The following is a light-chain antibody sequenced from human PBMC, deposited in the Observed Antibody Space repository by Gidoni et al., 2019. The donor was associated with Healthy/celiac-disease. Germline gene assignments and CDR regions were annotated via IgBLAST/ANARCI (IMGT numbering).Light chain of an antibody. V-gene: IGKV1-33*01. CDR2: DAS. Sequence: DIPMNQYSSSLSASVGDRVTITCQASQDIRNYLNWYQQEPGNAPKLLIYDASNLETGVPSRFSGSGSGTDFTFTISSLQPEDFATYYCQQYDNVLPLTFXGXTRVEIK. J-gene: IGKJ4*01. CDR3: QQYDNVLPLT. CDR1: QDIRNY.